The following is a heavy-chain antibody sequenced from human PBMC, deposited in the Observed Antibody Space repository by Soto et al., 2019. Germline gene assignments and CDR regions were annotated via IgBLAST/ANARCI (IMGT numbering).Heavy chain of an antibody. V-gene: IGHV4-31*03. J-gene: IGHJ6*02. CDR1: GGSISSGGYY. Sequence: QVQLQESGPGLVKPSQTLSLTCTVSGGSISSGGYYWYWIRQHPGKGLEWIGYIYYGGTTYYNPSLKSRVTISVDPSKNQFSLKLSSVTAADTAVYYCAASCVACGGFNYYGMDVWGQGTTVTVSS. D-gene: IGHD2-21*01. CDR2: IYYGGTT. CDR3: AASCVACGGFNYYGMDV.